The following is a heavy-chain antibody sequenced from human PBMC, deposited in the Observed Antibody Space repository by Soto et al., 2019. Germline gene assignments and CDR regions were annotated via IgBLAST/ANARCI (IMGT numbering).Heavy chain of an antibody. V-gene: IGHV3-23*01. Sequence: GGTLRLSCAAYGLTLSMYAMSWVRQAPGKGLEWVSAISGSGGSTYYADSVKGRFTISRDNSKNTLYLQMNSLRAEDTAVYYCANPPFSMGRGVIIIFDCWGQGTLVTVS. CDR2: ISGSGGST. CDR3: ANPPFSMGRGVIIIFDC. CDR1: GLTLSMYA. J-gene: IGHJ4*02. D-gene: IGHD3-10*01.